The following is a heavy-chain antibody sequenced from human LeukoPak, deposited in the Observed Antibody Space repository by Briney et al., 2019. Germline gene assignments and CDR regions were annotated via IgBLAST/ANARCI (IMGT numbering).Heavy chain of an antibody. D-gene: IGHD2-2*01. CDR1: GYTFTSYD. J-gene: IGHJ4*02. V-gene: IGHV1-8*01. Sequence: ASVKVSYKASGYTFTSYDINWVRQATGQGLEWMGWMNPNSGNTGYAQKFQGRVTMTRNTSISTAHMELSSLRSEDTAVYYCARADIVVVHGRLGYWGQGTLVTVSS. CDR3: ARADIVVVHGRLGY. CDR2: MNPNSGNT.